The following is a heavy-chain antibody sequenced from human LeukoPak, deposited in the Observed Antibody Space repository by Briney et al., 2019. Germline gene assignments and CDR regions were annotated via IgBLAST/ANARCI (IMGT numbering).Heavy chain of an antibody. Sequence: GGSLRLSCAASGFTFSNYGMHWVRQAPGKGLEWGTFIRYDGSIKYYADSVKGRFTISRDNSKNTLYLQMHSLRAEDTAVYYCAKALGPAMVRGVIHYWGQGILVTVSS. CDR1: GFTFSNYG. CDR3: AKALGPAMVRGVIHY. V-gene: IGHV3-30*02. CDR2: IRYDGSIK. J-gene: IGHJ4*02. D-gene: IGHD3-10*01.